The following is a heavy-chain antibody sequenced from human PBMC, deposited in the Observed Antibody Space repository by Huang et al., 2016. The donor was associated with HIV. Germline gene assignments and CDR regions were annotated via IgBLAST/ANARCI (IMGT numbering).Heavy chain of an antibody. CDR2: INWNGGST. D-gene: IGHD2-21*02. J-gene: IGHJ4*02. CDR1: GFTFDDYG. Sequence: EVQLVESGGGVVRPGGSLRLSCAASGFTFDDYGMSWVRQAPGKGLEWVSGINWNGGSTGYADAVKGRFTISRDNAKNSLYLQMNSLRAEDTALYHCARGGYCGGDCPRHNDYWGQGTLVTVSS. CDR3: ARGGYCGGDCPRHNDY. V-gene: IGHV3-20*01.